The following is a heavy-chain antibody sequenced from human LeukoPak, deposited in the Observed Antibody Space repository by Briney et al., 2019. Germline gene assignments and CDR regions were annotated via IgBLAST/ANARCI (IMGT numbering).Heavy chain of an antibody. CDR1: GYTFTGDY. CDR2: INPNSGGT. J-gene: IGHJ3*02. D-gene: IGHD3-22*01. CDR3: ARDPYDDTSGYYYSDALYR. V-gene: IGHV1-2*02. Sequence: VASVKVSCKASGYTFTGDYMHWVRQAPGQGLGWMGWINPNSGGTNYAQKIQGRGTMTRDTSLSTACMELSRLRSRETTMYYCARDPYDDTSGYYYSDALYRSDEATMVTVSS.